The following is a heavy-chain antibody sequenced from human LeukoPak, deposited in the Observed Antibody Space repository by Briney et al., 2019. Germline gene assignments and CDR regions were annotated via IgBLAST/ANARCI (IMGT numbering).Heavy chain of an antibody. CDR2: IRYDGSNK. Sequence: GGSLRLSCAASGFTFSSYGMHWVRQAPGKGLEWVAFIRYDGSNKYYADSVKGRFTISRDNSKNTLYLQMNSLRAEDTAVYYCAKDLRGYSYGYFHLFDYWGQGTLVTVSS. V-gene: IGHV3-30*02. CDR3: AKDLRGYSYGYFHLFDY. CDR1: GFTFSSYG. D-gene: IGHD5-18*01. J-gene: IGHJ4*02.